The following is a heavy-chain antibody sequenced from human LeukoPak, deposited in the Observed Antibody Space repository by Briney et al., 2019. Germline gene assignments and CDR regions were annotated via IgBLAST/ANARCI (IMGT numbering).Heavy chain of an antibody. D-gene: IGHD3-3*01. Sequence: ASVKVSCKVSGYTLTELSMHWVRQAPGKGLEWMGGFDPEDGETIYAQKFQGRVTMTEDTSTDTAYMELSSLRSEDTAVYYCATYDFWSGYYRPLKDYWGQGTLVTVSS. CDR3: ATYDFWSGYYRPLKDY. J-gene: IGHJ4*02. V-gene: IGHV1-24*01. CDR1: GYTLTELS. CDR2: FDPEDGET.